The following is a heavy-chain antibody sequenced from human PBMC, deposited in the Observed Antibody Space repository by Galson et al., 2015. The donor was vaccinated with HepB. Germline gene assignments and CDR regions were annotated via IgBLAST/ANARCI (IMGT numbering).Heavy chain of an antibody. Sequence: SLRLSCAASGFTFSNAWMSWVRQAPGKGLEWVGRIKSKTDGGTTDYAAPVKGRFTISRDDSKNTLYLQMNSLKTEDTAVYYCTTDRRFLEWLPKSYYYGMDVWGQGTTVTVSS. D-gene: IGHD3-3*01. CDR2: IKSKTDGGTT. J-gene: IGHJ6*02. CDR3: TTDRRFLEWLPKSYYYGMDV. CDR1: GFTFSNAW. V-gene: IGHV3-15*01.